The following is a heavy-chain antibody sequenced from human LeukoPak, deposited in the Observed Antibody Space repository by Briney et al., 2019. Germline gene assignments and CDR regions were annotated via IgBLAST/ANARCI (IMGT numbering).Heavy chain of an antibody. V-gene: IGHV1-2*02. D-gene: IGHD2-2*02. CDR1: GYTFTGYY. Sequence: ASVKVSCKASGYTFTGYYVHWVRQAPGQGLEWMGWINPNSGGTNYAQKFQGRVTMTRDTSISTAYMELSRLRSDDTAVYYCARDPRPLGYCRSDNCYKNGGVYNWFDPWGQGTLVTVSS. J-gene: IGHJ5*02. CDR3: ARDPRPLGYCRSDNCYKNGGVYNWFDP. CDR2: INPNSGGT.